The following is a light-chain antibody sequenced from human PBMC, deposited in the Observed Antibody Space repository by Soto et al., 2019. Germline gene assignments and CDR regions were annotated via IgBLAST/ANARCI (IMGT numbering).Light chain of an antibody. CDR1: QSVSSN. CDR3: QQYNSYSWT. V-gene: IGKV3D-15*01. Sequence: EIVMKQSPATLSVSPGERATLSCRASQSVSSNLAWYQQKPGQSPRLLMYGVSNRATGIPARFSGSGSGTEFTLTISSLQPDDFATYYCQQYNSYSWTFGQGTKVDI. CDR2: GVS. J-gene: IGKJ1*01.